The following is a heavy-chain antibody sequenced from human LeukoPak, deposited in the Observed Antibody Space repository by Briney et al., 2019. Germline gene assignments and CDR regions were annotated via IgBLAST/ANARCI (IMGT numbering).Heavy chain of an antibody. Sequence: GASVKVSCKTSGYTFTDYYIHWVRQAPGQGLEWMGWTNPDSGGARYAQRFQGRVTMTRDTSINTFYMELTSLRSDDTAVYYCAITAEYRRGHYYYMDVWGKGTTVTVSS. CDR2: TNPDSGGA. CDR3: AITAEYRRGHYYYMDV. V-gene: IGHV1-2*02. D-gene: IGHD2/OR15-2a*01. J-gene: IGHJ6*03. CDR1: GYTFTDYY.